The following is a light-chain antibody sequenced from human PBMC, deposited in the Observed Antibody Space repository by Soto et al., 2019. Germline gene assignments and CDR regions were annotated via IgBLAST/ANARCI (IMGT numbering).Light chain of an antibody. Sequence: DIQMTQSPSTLSASVGDRVTITCRASQSISSWLAWYQQKPGKAPKLLIYDASSLESGVPSRFSGSGSGTEFTLTISSLQPDDLATYYCQQYNSYPVTFGQGTKVDI. CDR1: QSISSW. CDR2: DAS. CDR3: QQYNSYPVT. J-gene: IGKJ1*01. V-gene: IGKV1-5*01.